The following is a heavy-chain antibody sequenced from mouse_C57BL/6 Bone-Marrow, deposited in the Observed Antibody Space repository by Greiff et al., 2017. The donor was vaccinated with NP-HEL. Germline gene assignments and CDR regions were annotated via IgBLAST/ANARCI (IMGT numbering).Heavy chain of an antibody. Sequence: VQLQQSGAELARPGASVKLSCKASGYTFTSYGISWVKQRTGQGLEWIGEIYPRSGNTYYNEKFKGKATLTADKSSSTAYMELRSLTSEDSAVYFCARRNYGTSGFAYWGQGTLVTVSA. V-gene: IGHV1-81*01. J-gene: IGHJ3*01. CDR1: GYTFTSYG. D-gene: IGHD1-1*01. CDR2: IYPRSGNT. CDR3: ARRNYGTSGFAY.